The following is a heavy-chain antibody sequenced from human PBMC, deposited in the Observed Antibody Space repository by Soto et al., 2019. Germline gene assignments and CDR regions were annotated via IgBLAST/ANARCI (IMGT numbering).Heavy chain of an antibody. Sequence: ETLSLTCSVSGGSVRSGNHFWNWIRQPPGRGLEWLGYMYYTGVTNYNPSLKSRVSMSVDTSKDQFSLNLTSLTAADTAVYYCARGGEPLGYYGLDVWGQGTTVTVSS. J-gene: IGHJ6*02. CDR2: MYYTGVT. CDR3: ARGGEPLGYYGLDV. CDR1: GGSVRSGNHF. V-gene: IGHV4-61*01.